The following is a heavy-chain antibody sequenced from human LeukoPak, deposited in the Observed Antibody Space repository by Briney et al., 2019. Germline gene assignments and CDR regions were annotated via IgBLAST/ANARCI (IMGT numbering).Heavy chain of an antibody. V-gene: IGHV1-46*01. CDR3: ARRVSDYYYMDV. Sequence: ASVKVSCKASGYTFTSYYMHWVRQAPGQGLKWMGIINPSGGSTSYAQKFQGRVTMTRDMSTSTVYMELSSLRSEDTAVYYCARRVSDYYYMDVWGKGTTVTVSS. J-gene: IGHJ6*03. CDR2: INPSGGST. CDR1: GYTFTSYY.